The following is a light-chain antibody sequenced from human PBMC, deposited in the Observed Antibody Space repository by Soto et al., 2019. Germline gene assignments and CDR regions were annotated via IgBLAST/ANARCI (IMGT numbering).Light chain of an antibody. V-gene: IGLV1-40*01. Sequence: QAVVTQPPSVSGAPGQRVTISCTGSSSNIGAGYDVHWYQQLPGTAPKLLIYGNSNRPSGVPDRFSGSKSGTSASLAITGLQAEDEADYYCRSYDSSVSKVVFGGGTKLTVL. CDR3: RSYDSSVSKVV. CDR2: GNS. J-gene: IGLJ2*01. CDR1: SSNIGAGYD.